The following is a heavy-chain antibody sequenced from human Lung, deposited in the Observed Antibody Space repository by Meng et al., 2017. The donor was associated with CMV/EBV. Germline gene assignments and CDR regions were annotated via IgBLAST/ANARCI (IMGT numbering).Heavy chain of an antibody. J-gene: IGHJ6*02. CDR2: ISWNSGSI. Sequence: SLKISCAASGFTFDDYAMHWVRQAPGKGLEWVSGISWNSGSIGYADSVKGRFTISRDNAKNSLYLQMNSLRAEDTALYYCAKDIGGSAGYGMDVWGQGNXVNGAS. CDR1: GFTFDDYA. CDR3: AKDIGGSAGYGMDV. V-gene: IGHV3-9*01.